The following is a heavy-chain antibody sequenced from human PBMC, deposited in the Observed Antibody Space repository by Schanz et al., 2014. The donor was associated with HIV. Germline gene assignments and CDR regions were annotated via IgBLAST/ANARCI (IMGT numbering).Heavy chain of an antibody. CDR3: AKGLTIWLQPPFDY. V-gene: IGHV3-23*01. Sequence: EVQLLEAGGGLVQPGGSLRLSCTASGFTFSTNDMHWVRQAPRKGLEWVSTISGSGGSPYYADSVKGRFTISRDNSKNTLYLQMNSLRAEDTAVYYCAKGLTIWLQPPFDYWGQGTLVTVSS. D-gene: IGHD5-12*01. CDR1: GFTFSTND. J-gene: IGHJ4*02. CDR2: ISGSGGSP.